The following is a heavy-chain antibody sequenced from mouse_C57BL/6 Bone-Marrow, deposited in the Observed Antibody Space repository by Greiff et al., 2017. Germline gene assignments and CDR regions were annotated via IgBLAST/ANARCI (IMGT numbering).Heavy chain of an antibody. CDR2: IDPSDSYT. CDR3: ARGGYGNYYFDY. V-gene: IGHV1-69*01. Sequence: VQLQQSGAELVMPGASVKLSCKASGYTFTSYWMHWVKQRPGQGLEWIGEIDPSDSYTNYNQKFKGKSTLTVDKSSSTAYMQLSSLTSEDSAVYYCARGGYGNYYFDYWGQGTTLTVSS. CDR1: GYTFTSYW. J-gene: IGHJ2*01. D-gene: IGHD2-10*02.